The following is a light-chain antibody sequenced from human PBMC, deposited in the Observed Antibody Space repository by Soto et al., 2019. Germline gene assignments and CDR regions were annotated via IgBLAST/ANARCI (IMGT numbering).Light chain of an antibody. Sequence: DFQMTQSPSSLSASVGDRVTITCRATQAIKNFLNWYQQKPGRAPKLLISDASTLQGGVPSRFSGSGSGTHFTFVIRSLQPEDVGTYYCQQSDNLPLTFGQGTRLDIK. CDR3: QQSDNLPLT. CDR1: QAIKNF. CDR2: DAS. J-gene: IGKJ5*01. V-gene: IGKV1-33*01.